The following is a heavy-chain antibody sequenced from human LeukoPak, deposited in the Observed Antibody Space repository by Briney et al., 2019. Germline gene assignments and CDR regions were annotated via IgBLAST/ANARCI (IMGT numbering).Heavy chain of an antibody. V-gene: IGHV3-15*01. D-gene: IGHD3-10*01. CDR1: GFTFTNAW. Sequence: NPGGSLRLSCAASGFTFTNAWMTWVRQAPGKGLEGVGRIKSKGDGETTDYAEPVKGRFSMSRDDSAATMYLQMYGLEAEDTAVYYCTTDRGLTMIRGVLVDWGQGALVTVSS. CDR3: TTDRGLTMIRGVLVD. J-gene: IGHJ4*02. CDR2: IKSKGDGETT.